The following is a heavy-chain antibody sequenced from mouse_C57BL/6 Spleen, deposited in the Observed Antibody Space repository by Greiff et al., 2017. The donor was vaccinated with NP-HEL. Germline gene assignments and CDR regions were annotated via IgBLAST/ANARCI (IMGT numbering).Heavy chain of an antibody. J-gene: IGHJ2*01. V-gene: IGHV5-17*01. D-gene: IGHD5-1*01. CDR3: ARGAHLHSYYFDY. Sequence: EVHLVESGGGLVKPGGSLKLSCAASGFTFSDYGMHWVRQAPEKGLEWVAYISSGSSTIYYADTVKGRFTISRDNAKNTLFLQMTSLRSEDTAMYYCARGAHLHSYYFDYWGQGTTLTVSS. CDR2: ISSGSSTI. CDR1: GFTFSDYG.